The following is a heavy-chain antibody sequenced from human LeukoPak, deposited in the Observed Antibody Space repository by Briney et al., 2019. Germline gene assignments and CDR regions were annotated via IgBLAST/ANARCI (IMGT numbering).Heavy chain of an antibody. Sequence: SETLSLTCTVSGGSVSSGSYYWSWLRQPPGKGLDWIGYIYYSGSTNYTPSLKSRVTISVDTSKNQFSLKLSSVTAADTAVYYCARDWGGIWGQGTMVTVSS. CDR2: IYYSGST. V-gene: IGHV4-61*01. J-gene: IGHJ3*02. CDR3: ARDWGGI. CDR1: GGSVSSGSYY. D-gene: IGHD3-16*01.